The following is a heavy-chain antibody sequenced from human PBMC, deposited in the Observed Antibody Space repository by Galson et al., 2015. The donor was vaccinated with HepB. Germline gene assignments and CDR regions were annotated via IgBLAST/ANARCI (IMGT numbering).Heavy chain of an antibody. Sequence: QSGAEVKKPGESLKISCTGSGYRFHKFWIAWVRQKPGKGLEWMGIIYPDDSDTRYSPSFQGQVTISADKSINTAHLQWHSLKASDTAMYFCVRRRSQLLNVDTDYWGQGTLVTVSS. CDR2: IYPDDSDT. D-gene: IGHD2-2*01. V-gene: IGHV5-51*01. CDR1: GYRFHKFW. CDR3: VRRRSQLLNVDTDY. J-gene: IGHJ4*02.